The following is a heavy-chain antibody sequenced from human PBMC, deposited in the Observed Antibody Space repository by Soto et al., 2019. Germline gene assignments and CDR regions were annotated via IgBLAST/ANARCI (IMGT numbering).Heavy chain of an antibody. CDR1: GGSISGYY. CDR2: IYSDGTT. V-gene: IGHV4-4*07. CDR3: ARDRGYRSGSFGS. J-gene: IGHJ5*02. D-gene: IGHD5-18*01. Sequence: PSETLSLTCIVSGGSISGYYWSWIRQPAGKELEWIGRIYSDGTTNYNPSLKGRGTMSVDTSKKQISLKLTSVTAADTAMYYCARDRGYRSGSFGSWGQGVQVTVSS.